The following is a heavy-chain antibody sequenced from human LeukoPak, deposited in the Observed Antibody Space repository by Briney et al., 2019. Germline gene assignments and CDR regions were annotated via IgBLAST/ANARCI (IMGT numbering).Heavy chain of an antibody. J-gene: IGHJ6*02. CDR1: GGSFSGYY. CDR3: ARGLGVVVPAAAYYYYGMDV. Sequence: SETLSLTCAVYGGSFSGYYWSWIRQPPGKGPEWIGEINHSGSTNYNPSLKSRVTISVDTSKNQFSLKLSSVTAADTAVYYCARGLGVVVPAAAYYYYGMDVWGQGTTVTVSS. D-gene: IGHD2-2*01. V-gene: IGHV4-34*01. CDR2: INHSGST.